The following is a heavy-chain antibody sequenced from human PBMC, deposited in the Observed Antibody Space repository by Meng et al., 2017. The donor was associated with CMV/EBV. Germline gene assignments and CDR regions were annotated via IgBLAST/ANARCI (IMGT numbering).Heavy chain of an antibody. CDR3: ARSLVVVPAVQTYYYYYGMDV. V-gene: IGHV4-59*01. Sequence: GSLRLSCTVSGGSISSYYWSWIRQPPGKGLEWIGYIYYSGSTNYNPSLKNRVTISVDTSKNQFSLKLSSVTAADTAVYYCARSLVVVPAVQTYYYYYGMDVWGQGTTVTVSS. CDR1: GGSISSYY. CDR2: IYYSGST. D-gene: IGHD2-2*01. J-gene: IGHJ6*02.